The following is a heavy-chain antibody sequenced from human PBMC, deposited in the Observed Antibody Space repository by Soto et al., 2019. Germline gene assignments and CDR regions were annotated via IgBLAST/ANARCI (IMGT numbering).Heavy chain of an antibody. CDR1: GFTFSDHY. CDR2: TRNKANSYTT. CDR3: AAAEDSRGWRHFDY. V-gene: IGHV3-72*01. J-gene: IGHJ4*02. Sequence: EVQLVESGGGLVQPGGSLRLSCAASGFTFSDHYMDWVRQAPGKGLEWVARTRNKANSYTTEYAASVKGRFTISRDDSTNSLYLQMSSLKIEETAVYYCAAAEDSRGWRHFDYWGQGTLVTVSS. D-gene: IGHD6-19*01.